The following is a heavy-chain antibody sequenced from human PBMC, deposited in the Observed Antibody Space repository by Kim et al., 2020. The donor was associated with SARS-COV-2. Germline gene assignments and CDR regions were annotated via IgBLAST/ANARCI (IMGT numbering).Heavy chain of an antibody. D-gene: IGHD2-2*02. J-gene: IGHJ4*02. CDR2: ISFDGRNI. CDR3: ATVGYELVLEPAAIRF. V-gene: IGHV3-30*04. Sequence: GGSLRLSCAASGFTFSRYTMHWVRQAPGKGLEWVAVISFDGRNIFYADSIKGRLTVSRENSRNTLYLEINSLRAEDTAVYYCATVGYELVLEPAAIRFWGQGTLVTVSS. CDR1: GFTFSRYT.